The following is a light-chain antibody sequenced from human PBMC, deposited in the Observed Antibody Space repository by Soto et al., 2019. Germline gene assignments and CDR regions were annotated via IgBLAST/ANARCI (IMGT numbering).Light chain of an antibody. CDR3: QQYGRSPPWT. Sequence: DIAMTQSPGTLSLSPGERATLSCRASQSVSSSYLAWYQQKPGQAPRLLIYGASSRATGIPDRFSGSGSGTDFTLTISRLEPEDFAVYYCQQYGRSPPWTFGQGTKVAIK. CDR1: QSVSSSY. CDR2: GAS. V-gene: IGKV3-20*01. J-gene: IGKJ1*01.